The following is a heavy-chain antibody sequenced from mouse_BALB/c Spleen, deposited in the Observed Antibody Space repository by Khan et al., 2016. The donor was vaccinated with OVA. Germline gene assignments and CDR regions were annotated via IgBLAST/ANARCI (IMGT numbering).Heavy chain of an antibody. J-gene: IGHJ3*01. Sequence: EVELVESGGDLVKPGGSLKLSCAASGFTFSTYGMSWVRQTPDMRLEWVATISTGGHYTYYPDSVKGRFTISRDNAKNTLYLQMSSLKSEDTAIFYCTRLAYYYNSDGFAYWGQGTLVTVSA. CDR3: TRLAYYYNSDGFAY. CDR1: GFTFSTYG. CDR2: ISTGGHYT. D-gene: IGHD1-1*01. V-gene: IGHV5-6*01.